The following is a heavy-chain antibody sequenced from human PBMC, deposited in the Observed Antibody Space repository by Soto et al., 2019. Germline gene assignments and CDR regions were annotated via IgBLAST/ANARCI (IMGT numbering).Heavy chain of an antibody. CDR2: ISYDGSNK. CDR3: AKDLGITMVRGVRVEYYYGMDV. Sequence: GGSLRLSCAASGFTFRSYGMHWVRQAPGKGLEWVAVISYDGSNKYYADSVKGRFTISRDNSKNTLYLQMNSLRAEDTAVYYCAKDLGITMVRGVRVEYYYGMDVWGQGTTVTVSS. V-gene: IGHV3-30*18. J-gene: IGHJ6*02. D-gene: IGHD3-10*01. CDR1: GFTFRSYG.